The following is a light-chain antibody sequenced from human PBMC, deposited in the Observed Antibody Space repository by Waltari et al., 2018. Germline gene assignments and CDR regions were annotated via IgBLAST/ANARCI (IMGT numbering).Light chain of an antibody. CDR2: DVS. Sequence: QSALTQPASVSGSPGQSITISCTGTSSDVGGYNYVSWYQQHPGKAPKLMIYDVSNRPAGFSNRFSGSNSGNTASLTISGLQAEDEADYYCSSYTSSSTLVFGGGTKLTVL. CDR1: SSDVGGYNY. CDR3: SSYTSSSTLV. V-gene: IGLV2-14*03. J-gene: IGLJ2*01.